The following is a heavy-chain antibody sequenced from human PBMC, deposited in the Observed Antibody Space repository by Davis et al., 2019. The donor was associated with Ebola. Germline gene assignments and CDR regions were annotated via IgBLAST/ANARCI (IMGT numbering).Heavy chain of an antibody. Sequence: ASVKVSCKASGYTFTSYAMHWVRQAPGQRLEWMGWINAGNGNTKYSQKFQGRVTITRDTSASTAYMELSSLRSEDTAVYYCARASDDYVWGSYRDPTMDVWGQGTTVTVSS. J-gene: IGHJ6*02. V-gene: IGHV1-3*01. CDR2: INAGNGNT. CDR3: ARASDDYVWGSYRDPTMDV. CDR1: GYTFTSYA. D-gene: IGHD3-16*02.